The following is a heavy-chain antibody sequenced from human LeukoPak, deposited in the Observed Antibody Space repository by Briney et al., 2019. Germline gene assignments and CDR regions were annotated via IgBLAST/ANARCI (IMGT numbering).Heavy chain of an antibody. CDR1: GYTFTSYG. D-gene: IGHD3-10*01. J-gene: IGHJ4*02. CDR2: ISAYNGNT. CDR3: ARDTVLLWFGESNPFDY. V-gene: IGHV1-18*01. Sequence: ASVKVSCKASGYTFTSYGISWVRQAPGQGLEWMGWISAYNGNTNYAQKLQGRATMTTDTSTSTAYMELRSLRSDDTAVYYCARDTVLLWFGESNPFDYWGQGTLVTVSS.